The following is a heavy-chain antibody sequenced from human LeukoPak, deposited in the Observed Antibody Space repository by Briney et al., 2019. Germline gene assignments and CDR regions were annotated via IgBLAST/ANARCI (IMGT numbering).Heavy chain of an antibody. Sequence: SGGSLRLSCAASGFTFSGHAMHWVRQAPGKRLEWVALISFDETNKYYADSVKGRFAISRDNSKNTLSLQMNSLRPEDTAVYYCARGLRYFDWLVDGYWGQGTLVTVSS. J-gene: IGHJ4*02. CDR2: ISFDETNK. V-gene: IGHV3-30*09. CDR1: GFTFSGHA. CDR3: ARGLRYFDWLVDGY. D-gene: IGHD3-9*01.